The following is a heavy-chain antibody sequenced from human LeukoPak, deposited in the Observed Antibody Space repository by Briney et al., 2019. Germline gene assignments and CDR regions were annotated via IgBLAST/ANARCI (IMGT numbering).Heavy chain of an antibody. J-gene: IGHJ4*02. D-gene: IGHD6-19*01. CDR2: IRYDGSNK. CDR3: AKDMGSGWSRANFDY. V-gene: IGHV3-30*02. Sequence: PGGSLRLSCAASRFTLSGSSFSSYGMHWVRQAPGKGLEWVAFIRYDGSNKYYADSVKGRFTISRDNSKNTLYLQMNSLRAEDTAVYYCAKDMGSGWSRANFDYWGQGTLVTVSS. CDR1: RFTLSGSSFSSYG.